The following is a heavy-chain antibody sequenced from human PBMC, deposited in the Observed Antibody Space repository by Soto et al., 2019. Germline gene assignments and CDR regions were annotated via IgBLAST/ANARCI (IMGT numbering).Heavy chain of an antibody. CDR2: IDPSDTYT. CDR3: ARLNKRGYCSGGSCLSYYYYGMDV. Sequence: GESLKISCKGSGYSFTSYWISWVRQMPGKGLEWMGRIDPSDTYTNYSPSFQGHVTISADKSISTAYLQWSSLKASDTAMYYCARLNKRGYCSGGSCLSYYYYGMDVWGQGTTVTVSS. D-gene: IGHD2-15*01. V-gene: IGHV5-10-1*01. CDR1: GYSFTSYW. J-gene: IGHJ6*02.